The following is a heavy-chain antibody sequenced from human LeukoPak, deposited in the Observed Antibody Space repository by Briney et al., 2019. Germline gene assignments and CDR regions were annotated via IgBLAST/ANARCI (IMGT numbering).Heavy chain of an antibody. D-gene: IGHD6-13*01. CDR2: INPNSGGT. V-gene: IGHV1-2*02. J-gene: IGHJ5*02. Sequence: ASVKVSCKASGGTFSSYAISWVRQAPGQGLEWMGWINPNSGGTNYAQKFQGRVTITRDTSISTAYMELSRLRSDDTAVYYCAREGVADISVWFDPWGQGTLVTVSS. CDR1: GGTFSSYA. CDR3: AREGVADISVWFDP.